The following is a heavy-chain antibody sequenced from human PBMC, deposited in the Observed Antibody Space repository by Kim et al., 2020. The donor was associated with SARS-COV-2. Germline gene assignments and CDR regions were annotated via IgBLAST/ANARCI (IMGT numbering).Heavy chain of an antibody. CDR1: GYTFSSYA. Sequence: ASVKVSCKASGYTFSSYAMHWVRQAPGQRLEWMGWINAGNGNTKYSQKFQGRVTITRDTSASTAYMELSSLRSEDTAVYYCARVGGYSYVHFDYWGQGTLVTLSS. V-gene: IGHV1-3*01. CDR3: ARVGGYSYVHFDY. D-gene: IGHD5-18*01. CDR2: INAGNGNT. J-gene: IGHJ4*02.